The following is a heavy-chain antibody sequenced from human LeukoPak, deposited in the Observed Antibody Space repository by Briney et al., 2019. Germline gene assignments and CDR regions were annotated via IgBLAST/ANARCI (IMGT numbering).Heavy chain of an antibody. CDR3: ARDWPRVVPAAPGAFDI. D-gene: IGHD2-2*01. Sequence: GASVKVSCKASGYTFTGYYMHWVRQAPGQGLEWMGWINPNSGGTSYAQKFQGRVTMTRDTSISTAYMELSRLRSDDTAVYYCARDWPRVVPAAPGAFDIWGQGTMVTVSS. J-gene: IGHJ3*02. V-gene: IGHV1-2*02. CDR1: GYTFTGYY. CDR2: INPNSGGT.